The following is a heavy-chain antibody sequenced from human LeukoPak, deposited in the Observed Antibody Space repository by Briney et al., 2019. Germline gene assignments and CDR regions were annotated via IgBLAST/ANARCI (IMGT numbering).Heavy chain of an antibody. CDR2: ISYDGSNK. Sequence: GSLRLSCAASGFTFSSYGMHWVRQAPGKGLEWVAVISYDGSNKYYADSVKGRFTISRDNSKNTLYLQMNSLRAEDTAVYYCAKDYDYVWGSYHDHYYFDYWGQGTLVTVSS. CDR1: GFTFSSYG. V-gene: IGHV3-30*18. D-gene: IGHD3-16*02. CDR3: AKDYDYVWGSYHDHYYFDY. J-gene: IGHJ4*02.